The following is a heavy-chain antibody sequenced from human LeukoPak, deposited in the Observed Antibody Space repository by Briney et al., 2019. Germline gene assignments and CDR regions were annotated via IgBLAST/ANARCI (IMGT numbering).Heavy chain of an antibody. Sequence: GGSLRLSCAASGFTFSSYGMHWVRQAPRKGLEWVAFIRYDGSNKYYEASVKGRFTISRDNSKNTLYLQMNSLRAEDTAVYYCGKDLDFWSGFDYWGQGTLVTVSS. D-gene: IGHD3-3*01. CDR3: GKDLDFWSGFDY. J-gene: IGHJ4*02. CDR1: GFTFSSYG. CDR2: IRYDGSNK. V-gene: IGHV3-30*02.